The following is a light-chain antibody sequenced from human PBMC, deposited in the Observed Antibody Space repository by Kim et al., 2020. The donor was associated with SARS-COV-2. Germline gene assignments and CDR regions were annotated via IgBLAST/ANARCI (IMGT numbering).Light chain of an antibody. V-gene: IGKV4-1*01. CDR2: WAS. Sequence: DIVMTQSPDSLAVSLGERATINCKSSQSVLYSSNNKNYLAWYQQKPGQSPKLLIYWASTRESGVPDRFSGSGSGTDFTLTISSLQAEDVAVYYCHQYYSIPPYTFGGGTKLEIK. CDR1: QSVLYSSNNKNY. CDR3: HQYYSIPPYT. J-gene: IGKJ4*01.